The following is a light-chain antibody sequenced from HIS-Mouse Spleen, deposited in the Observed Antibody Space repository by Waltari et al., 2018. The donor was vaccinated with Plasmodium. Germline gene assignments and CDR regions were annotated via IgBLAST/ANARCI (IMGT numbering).Light chain of an antibody. CDR3: QQYNNWPPYT. CDR1: QSFSSS. CDR2: GAS. J-gene: IGKJ2*01. V-gene: IGKV3-15*01. Sequence: EIVMTQSPATLSVSPGERATLSCRASQSFSSSLAWYQQKPGQAPRILVYGASTRATGIPARFSGSGSGTEFTLTISSMQSEDFAVYYCQQYNNWPPYTFGQGTKLEIK.